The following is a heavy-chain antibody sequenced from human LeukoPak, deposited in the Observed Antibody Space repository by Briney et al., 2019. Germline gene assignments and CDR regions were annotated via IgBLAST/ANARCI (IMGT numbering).Heavy chain of an antibody. D-gene: IGHD3-16*01. CDR1: GFTSSDYD. CDR2: ISYLSTHV. CDR3: GRAFPPLRTSSAGDL. J-gene: IGHJ4*02. V-gene: IGHV3-21*01. Sequence: GGSLRLSCSASGFTSSDYDMNWVRQAPGKGLEWVSSISYLSTHVYYGDSVKGRFSISRGNAKNSLYLQINSLGAEDTAIYYCGRAFPPLRTSSAGDLWGQGILVTVSS.